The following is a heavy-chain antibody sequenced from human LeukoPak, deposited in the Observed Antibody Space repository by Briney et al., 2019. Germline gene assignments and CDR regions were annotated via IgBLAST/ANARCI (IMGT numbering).Heavy chain of an antibody. V-gene: IGHV3-73*01. J-gene: IGHJ4*02. D-gene: IGHD4-17*01. CDR2: IRTKDLSYAT. CDR1: GFNFSGSA. Sequence: PGGSLRLSCAASGFNFSGSAIHWVRQPSGKGLEWVGHIRTKDLSYATAYDASVKGRFTFSRDDSKNTAYLEMNSLKIEDTAVYYCTRHGATTVTDCWGQGTLVTVSS. CDR3: TRHGATTVTDC.